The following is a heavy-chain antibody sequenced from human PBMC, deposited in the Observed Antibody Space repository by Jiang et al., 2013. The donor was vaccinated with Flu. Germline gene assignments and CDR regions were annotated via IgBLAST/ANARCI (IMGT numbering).Heavy chain of an antibody. J-gene: IGHJ4*02. Sequence: KPGASVKVSCKASGYTFTSYGISWVRQAPGQGLEWMGWISAYNGNTNYAQKLQGRVTMTTDTSTSTAYMELRSLRSDDTAVYYCARADDYYGSGSHLDYWGQGTLVTVSS. CDR2: ISAYNGNT. V-gene: IGHV1-18*01. CDR1: GYTFTSYG. D-gene: IGHD3-10*01. CDR3: ARADDYYGSGSHLDY.